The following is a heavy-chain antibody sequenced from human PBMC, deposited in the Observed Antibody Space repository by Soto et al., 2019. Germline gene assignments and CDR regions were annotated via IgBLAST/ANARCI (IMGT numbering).Heavy chain of an antibody. CDR3: AGHVLTATTAPHSYFAMDV. CDR1: GASITDTY. CDR2: IYYSGTT. Sequence: SETLSLTCSVSGASITDTYWTWIRHPPGKGLEYIGYIYYSGTTNYNPSLKSRVAISVDTSQNQISLQLNSVTAADTAIYFCAGHVLTATTAPHSYFAMDVGGQGTTVTVS. J-gene: IGHJ6*02. D-gene: IGHD1-20*01. V-gene: IGHV4-59*08.